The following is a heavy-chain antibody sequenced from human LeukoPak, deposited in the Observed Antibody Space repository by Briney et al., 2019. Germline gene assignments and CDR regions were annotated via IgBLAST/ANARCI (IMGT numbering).Heavy chain of an antibody. J-gene: IGHJ3*02. Sequence: PGGSLRLSCTASGFTFGDYAMSWFRQAPGKGLEWVGFSRSKAYGGTTEYAASVKGRFTISRDNAKNSLYLQMNSLRAEDTAVYYCARGYGNGAFDIWVLGTMVTVSS. CDR3: ARGYGNGAFDI. CDR2: SRSKAYGGTT. D-gene: IGHD1-1*01. CDR1: GFTFGDYA. V-gene: IGHV3-49*03.